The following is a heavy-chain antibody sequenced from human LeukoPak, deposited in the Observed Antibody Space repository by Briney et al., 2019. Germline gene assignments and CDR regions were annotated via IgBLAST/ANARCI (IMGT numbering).Heavy chain of an antibody. CDR1: GFTFSSYE. CDR2: ISSSGSTI. J-gene: IGHJ6*03. D-gene: IGHD3-10*01. Sequence: PGGSLRLSCAASGFTFSSYEMNWVRQAPGKGLEWVSYISSSGSTIYYADSVKGRFTISRDNAKNSLYLQMNSLRAEDTAVYYCARESYGSGSYHYYYYMDVWGKGTTVTISS. V-gene: IGHV3-48*03. CDR3: ARESYGSGSYHYYYYMDV.